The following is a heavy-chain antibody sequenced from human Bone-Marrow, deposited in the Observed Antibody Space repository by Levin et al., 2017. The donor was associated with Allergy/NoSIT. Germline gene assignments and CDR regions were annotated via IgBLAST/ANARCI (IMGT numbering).Heavy chain of an antibody. V-gene: IGHV3-23*01. D-gene: IGHD3-22*01. CDR1: GFTFNIYA. CDR2: ITNSGDTT. Sequence: GGSLRLSCAASGFTFNIYAMSWVRQAPGKGLEWVSSITNSGDTTYYPDSVKGRITVSRDNSKNTMYLQMNSLRVEDTAVYYCAKGKHYDSSGEEYYYGLDVWGQGTTVTVSS. CDR3: AKGKHYDSSGEEYYYGLDV. J-gene: IGHJ6*02.